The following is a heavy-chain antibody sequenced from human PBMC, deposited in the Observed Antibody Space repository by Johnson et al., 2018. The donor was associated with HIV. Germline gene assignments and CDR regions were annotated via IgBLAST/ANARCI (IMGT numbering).Heavy chain of an antibody. J-gene: IGHJ3*02. Sequence: EVQLVESGGGVVQPGRSLRLSCAASGFTFSSYAMHWVRQAPGKGLEYVSTISSNGASTYYANSVKGRFTISRDNSKNTVFLQMSSLRSEDTAVYYCVRRFYDSSAFDIWGQGTMVTVSS. D-gene: IGHD3-22*01. CDR3: VRRFYDSSAFDI. V-gene: IGHV3-64*01. CDR1: GFTFSSYA. CDR2: ISSNGAST.